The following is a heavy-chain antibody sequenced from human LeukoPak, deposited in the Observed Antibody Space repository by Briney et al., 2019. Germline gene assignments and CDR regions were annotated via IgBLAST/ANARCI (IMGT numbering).Heavy chain of an antibody. D-gene: IGHD5-24*01. CDR2: FYVGGAT. CDR1: GFSVTNNY. V-gene: IGHV3-53*01. J-gene: IGHJ4*02. CDR3: ARGDGYNFFDY. Sequence: RPGGSLRLPCAVSGFSVTNNYMSWVRQAPGKGLEWVSVFYVGGATYYADSVKGRFTISRDNSENTLYLQMKSLRAEDTAVYYCARGDGYNFFDYWGQGTLVTVSS.